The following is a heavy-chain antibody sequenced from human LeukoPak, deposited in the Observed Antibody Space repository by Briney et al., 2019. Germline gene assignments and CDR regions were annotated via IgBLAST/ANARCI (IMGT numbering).Heavy chain of an antibody. CDR1: GGSISSYY. Sequence: SETLSLTCTVAGGSISSYYWSWVRQPPGKGLEWIGYIYYSGSTNYNPSLKSRVTISVDTSKNQFSLKLSSVTAADTAVYYCARQFRNPYFDYWGQGTLVTVSS. CDR3: ARQFRNPYFDY. V-gene: IGHV4-59*08. J-gene: IGHJ4*02. CDR2: IYYSGST.